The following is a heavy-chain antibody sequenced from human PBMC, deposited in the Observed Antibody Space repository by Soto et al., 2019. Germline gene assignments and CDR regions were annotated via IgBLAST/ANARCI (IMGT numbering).Heavy chain of an antibody. J-gene: IGHJ5*01. CDR2: IYSGGST. CDR1: GCTVRSNY. V-gene: IGHV3-53*01. CDR3: ATGVAGIDRCGTCFDS. D-gene: IGHD2-15*01. Sequence: GGSLRLSCAASGCTVRSNYMNWVRQAPGKGLEWVSVIYSGGSTYYADSVKGRFTISIDNPKNTVYLQMNSLRADDPDVYSWATGVAGIDRCGTCFDSWGQGALVTVSS.